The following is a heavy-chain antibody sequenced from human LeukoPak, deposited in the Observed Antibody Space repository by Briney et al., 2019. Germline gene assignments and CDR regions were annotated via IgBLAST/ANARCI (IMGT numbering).Heavy chain of an antibody. Sequence: GGSLRLSCAASGFTFSSYAMSWVRQAPGKGLEWVSAISGSGGSTYYADSVKGRFTISRDNSKNTLYLQMNSLRAEDTAVYYCAKAAAGTEKWELLGDCMDYWGQGTLVTVSS. D-gene: IGHD1-26*01. CDR1: GFTFSSYA. CDR3: AKAAAGTEKWELLGDCMDY. J-gene: IGHJ4*02. CDR2: ISGSGGST. V-gene: IGHV3-23*01.